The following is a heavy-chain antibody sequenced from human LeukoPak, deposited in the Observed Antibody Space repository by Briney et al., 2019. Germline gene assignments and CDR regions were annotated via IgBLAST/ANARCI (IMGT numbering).Heavy chain of an antibody. D-gene: IGHD1-26*01. J-gene: IGHJ4*02. CDR2: IKQDGSEK. CDR3: ARDFVGATTHPFDY. V-gene: IGHV3-7*01. CDR1: GFTFSAYW. Sequence: GGSLRLSCAASGFTFSAYWMSWVRQAPGKGPEWVANIKQDGSEKLYVASVKGRFTISRDNAKNSLYLQMNSLRAEDTAVYYCARDFVGATTHPFDYWGQGTLVTVSS.